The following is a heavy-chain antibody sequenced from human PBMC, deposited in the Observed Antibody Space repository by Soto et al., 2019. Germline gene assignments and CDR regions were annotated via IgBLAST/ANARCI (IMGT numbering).Heavy chain of an antibody. Sequence: GGSLRLSCAASGFTFSSYWMSWVRQAPGKGLEWVANIKQDGSEKYYVDSVKGRFTISRDNAKNSLYLQMNSLRAEDTAVYYCAIDLAAYSSSWYSEGDPYYFDYWGQGTLVTVSS. V-gene: IGHV3-7*01. D-gene: IGHD6-13*01. J-gene: IGHJ4*02. CDR1: GFTFSSYW. CDR2: IKQDGSEK. CDR3: AIDLAAYSSSWYSEGDPYYFDY.